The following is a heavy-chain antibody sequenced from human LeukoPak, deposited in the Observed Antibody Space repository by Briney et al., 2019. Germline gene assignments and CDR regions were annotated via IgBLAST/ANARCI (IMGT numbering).Heavy chain of an antibody. CDR1: GFIFSSYA. CDR3: AKDQMSSGWYFDY. V-gene: IGHV3-23*01. J-gene: IGHJ4*02. CDR2: ISDSGTT. D-gene: IGHD6-19*01. Sequence: GGSLRLSCAASGFIFSSYAMSWVRQAPGKGLEWVSGISDSGTTYYADSVKGRFTISRDNSKNTMYLQMNSLRAEDTAVYYCAKDQMSSGWYFDYWGQGTLVTISS.